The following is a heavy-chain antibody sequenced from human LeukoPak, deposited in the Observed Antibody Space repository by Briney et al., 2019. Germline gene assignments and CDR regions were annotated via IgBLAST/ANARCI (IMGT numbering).Heavy chain of an antibody. CDR2: IRYDGSNK. D-gene: IGHD2-21*02. V-gene: IGHV3-30*02. J-gene: IGHJ4*02. Sequence: GGSLRLSCAASGFTFSSYGMHWVRQAPGKGLEWVAVIRYDGSNKYYADSVKGRFTISRDNSKNTLYLQMNSLRAEDTAVYYCAKDLADCGGDCLFDYWGQGTLVTVSS. CDR3: AKDLADCGGDCLFDY. CDR1: GFTFSSYG.